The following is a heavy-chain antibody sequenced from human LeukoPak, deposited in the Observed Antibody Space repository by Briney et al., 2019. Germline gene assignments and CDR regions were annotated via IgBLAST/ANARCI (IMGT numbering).Heavy chain of an antibody. CDR2: ISYDGSNK. D-gene: IGHD3-3*01. CDR3: AKDPGYDFSWFDP. V-gene: IGHV3-30*18. J-gene: IGHJ5*02. Sequence: GGSLRLSCAASGFTFSSYSMNWVRQAPGKGLEWVAVISYDGSNKYYADSVKGRFTISRDNSKNTLYLQMNSLRAEDTAVYYCAKDPGYDFSWFDPWGQGTLVTVSS. CDR1: GFTFSSYS.